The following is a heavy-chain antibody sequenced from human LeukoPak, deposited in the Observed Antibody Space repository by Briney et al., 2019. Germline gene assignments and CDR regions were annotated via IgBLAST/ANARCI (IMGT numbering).Heavy chain of an antibody. D-gene: IGHD4-11*01. CDR3: ATRTTVTDPYYFDY. CDR2: INPNSGGT. J-gene: IGHJ4*02. V-gene: IGHV1-2*02. CDR1: GYTFTGYY. Sequence: ASVKVSCKASGYTFTGYYMHWVRQAPGQGLEWMGWINPNSGGTNYAQKFQGRVTMTRDTSISTAYMELSRLRSDDTAVYYCATRTTVTDPYYFDYWGQGTLVTVSS.